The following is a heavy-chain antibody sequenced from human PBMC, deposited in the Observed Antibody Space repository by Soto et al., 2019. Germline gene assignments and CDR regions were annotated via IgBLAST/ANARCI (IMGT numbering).Heavy chain of an antibody. D-gene: IGHD6-13*01. J-gene: IGHJ3*02. Sequence: ASVKVSCKVSGYTLTELSMHWVRQAPGKGLEWMGGFDPEDGETIYAQKFQGRVTMTEDTSTDTAYMELSSLRSEDTAVYYCETALRPQAAGPKAAFDIWCQAIMVTVS. CDR3: ETALRPQAAGPKAAFDI. V-gene: IGHV1-24*01. CDR1: GYTLTELS. CDR2: FDPEDGET.